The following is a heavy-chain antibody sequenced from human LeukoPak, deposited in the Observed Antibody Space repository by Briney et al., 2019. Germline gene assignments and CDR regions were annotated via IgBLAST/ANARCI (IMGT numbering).Heavy chain of an antibody. D-gene: IGHD5-18*01. Sequence: SETLSLTCAVSGYSISGGYYWGWIRQPPGKGLEWIGSIYHSGSTYYNPSLKSRVTISVDTSKNQFSLKLSSVTAADTAVYYCARGPVNRYSYGYFRGTGYYFDYWGQGTLVTVSS. J-gene: IGHJ4*02. CDR3: ARGPVNRYSYGYFRGTGYYFDY. V-gene: IGHV4-38-2*01. CDR2: IYHSGST. CDR1: GYSISGGYY.